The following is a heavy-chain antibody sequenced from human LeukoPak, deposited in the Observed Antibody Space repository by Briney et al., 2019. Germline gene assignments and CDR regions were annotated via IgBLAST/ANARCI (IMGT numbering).Heavy chain of an antibody. CDR2: ISSSSDYI. D-gene: IGHD2/OR15-2a*01. V-gene: IGHV3-21*01. J-gene: IGHJ5*02. CDR1: EFTFSSYN. CDR3: ARGKTSQNIVTRKTYNWFDP. Sequence: GGSLRLSCAASEFTFSSYNMNWVRQAPGKGLEWVSSISSSSDYIYYADSVKGRFTISRDNAKNSMYLQMKSLRAEDTAVYYCARGKTSQNIVTRKTYNWFDPWGQGTLVTVSS.